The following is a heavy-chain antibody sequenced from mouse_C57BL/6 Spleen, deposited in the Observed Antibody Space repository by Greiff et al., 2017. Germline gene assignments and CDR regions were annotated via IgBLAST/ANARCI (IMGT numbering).Heavy chain of an antibody. CDR2: FHPYNDDT. CDR1: GYTFTTYP. V-gene: IGHV1-47*01. Sequence: PQESGAELVKPGASVKMSCKASGYTFTTYPIEWMKQNHGKSLEWIGNFHPYNDDTKYNEKFKGKATLTVEKSSSTVYLELSRLTSDDSAVYYCARRGYDYDTFDYWGQGTTLTVSS. D-gene: IGHD2-4*01. J-gene: IGHJ2*01. CDR3: ARRGYDYDTFDY.